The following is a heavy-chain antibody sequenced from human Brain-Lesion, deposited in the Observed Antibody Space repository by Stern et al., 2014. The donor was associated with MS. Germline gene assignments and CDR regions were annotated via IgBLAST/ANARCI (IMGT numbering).Heavy chain of an antibody. Sequence: VQLEESGPGLVKPSETLSLTCTVSGGSISSSTYYCAWIRQPPGKGLEWIGNIYYSGFTYYNPSLKSRVTISVDMSKNQFSLKLSSVTAADTAIYYCARHDSVPRPSQLYSARDRGPGYFDYWGQGTLVTVSS. CDR3: ARHDSVPRPSQLYSARDRGPGYFDY. CDR1: GGSISSSTYY. CDR2: IYYSGFT. J-gene: IGHJ4*02. D-gene: IGHD1-26*01. V-gene: IGHV4-39*01.